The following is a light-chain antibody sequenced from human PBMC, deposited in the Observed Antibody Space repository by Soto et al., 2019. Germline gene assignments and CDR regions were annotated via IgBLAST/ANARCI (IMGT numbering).Light chain of an antibody. V-gene: IGLV1-40*01. Sequence: QSVLTQPPSVSGAPGQTITMSCTGSSSNIGAGYDVHWYQQLPGAAPRLLIYADNNRPSGVPDRFSASNSGTSASLAITGLQGEDEAVYYCQSYDTSLSGVIFGAGTKVTVL. CDR2: ADN. CDR3: QSYDTSLSGVI. J-gene: IGLJ2*01. CDR1: SSNIGAGYD.